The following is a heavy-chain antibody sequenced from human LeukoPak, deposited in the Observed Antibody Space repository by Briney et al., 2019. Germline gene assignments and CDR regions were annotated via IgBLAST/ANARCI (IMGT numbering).Heavy chain of an antibody. V-gene: IGHV3-30*02. J-gene: IGHJ4*02. CDR3: AKVYGSGSYYELHYFDY. D-gene: IGHD3-10*01. CDR1: GFTFRSYG. Sequence: GGSLRLSCAASGFTFRSYGMHWVRQAPGKGLEWVSFIRYDGSNKYYADSVKGRFTISRDNSKNTLYLQMNSLRAEDTAGYYCAKVYGSGSYYELHYFDYWGQRTLVTVSS. CDR2: IRYDGSNK.